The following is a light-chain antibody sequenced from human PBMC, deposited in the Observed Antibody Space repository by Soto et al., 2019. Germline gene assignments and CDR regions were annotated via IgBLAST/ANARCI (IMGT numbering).Light chain of an antibody. V-gene: IGKV1-39*01. Sequence: IQLTQSPSSLSASVGDRVTIACRASESTSDYLNWYQHKPGEGPKGLVYSASTLRRELASSFSGTGYATEFTLTISSLQPEDVATYYCQQTFSNLLSFGGGTKVEFK. CDR2: SAS. CDR3: QQTFSNLLS. J-gene: IGKJ4*01. CDR1: ESTSDY.